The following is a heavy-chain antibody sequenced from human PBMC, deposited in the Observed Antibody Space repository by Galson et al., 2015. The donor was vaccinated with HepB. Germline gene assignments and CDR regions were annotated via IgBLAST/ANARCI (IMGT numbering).Heavy chain of an antibody. D-gene: IGHD2-21*02. CDR3: ARDGYCGGDCYLFDAFDI. CDR1: GFTFKNYA. J-gene: IGHJ3*02. V-gene: IGHV7-4-1*02. CDR2: IDTKTGNP. Sequence: SVKVSCKASGFTFKNYAMNWVRQAPGQGLEWMGWIDTKTGNPTYAAGFTGRFVFSLDTSLSAAYLQISSLESDDTAVFFCARDGYCGGDCYLFDAFDIWGQGTMVTVSS.